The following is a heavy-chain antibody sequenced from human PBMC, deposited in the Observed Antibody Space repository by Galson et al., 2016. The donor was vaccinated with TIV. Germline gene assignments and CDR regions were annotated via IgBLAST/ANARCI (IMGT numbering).Heavy chain of an antibody. CDR1: GVSVSDNY. CDR2: ISSAGTT. CDR3: ARERRYCGNECYLYYYYGMDV. Sequence: SLRLSCAASGVSVSDNYMTWVRQAPGKGLEWVSLISSAGTTSYTDSVRGRFTISSDNSKNTLYLQMNSLRAEDTAVYYCARERRYCGNECYLYYYYGMDVWGQGTTVTVSS. D-gene: IGHD2-21*01. V-gene: IGHV3-66*01. J-gene: IGHJ6*02.